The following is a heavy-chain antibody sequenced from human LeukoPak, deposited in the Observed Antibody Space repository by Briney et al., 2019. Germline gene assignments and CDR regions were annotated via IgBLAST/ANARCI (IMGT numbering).Heavy chain of an antibody. D-gene: IGHD3-9*01. CDR3: ARVKGSALTISYMDV. V-gene: IGHV3-20*04. Sequence: GGSLRLSCAASGFTFDDYGMSWVRQAPGKGLEWVSGINWNGGSTGYADSVKGRFTISRDNAKNSLYLQMNSLRADDTGIYYCARVKGSALTISYMDVWGRGTTVTVSS. J-gene: IGHJ6*04. CDR1: GFTFDDYG. CDR2: INWNGGST.